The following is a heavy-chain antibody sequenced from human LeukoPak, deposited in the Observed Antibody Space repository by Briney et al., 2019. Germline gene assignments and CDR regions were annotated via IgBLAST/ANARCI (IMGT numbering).Heavy chain of an antibody. CDR1: GFTFSDYY. D-gene: IGHD6-13*01. V-gene: IGHV3-11*01. Sequence: GGSLRLSCAASGFTFSDYYMSWIRQAPGKGLEWVSYIGNSGTTINYADSVKGRFTISRDNAKNSVYLQVNSLRTEDTAVYFCARVGRGRAAAGFGAFDIWGQGTRVTVSS. CDR2: IGNSGTTI. CDR3: ARVGRGRAAAGFGAFDI. J-gene: IGHJ3*02.